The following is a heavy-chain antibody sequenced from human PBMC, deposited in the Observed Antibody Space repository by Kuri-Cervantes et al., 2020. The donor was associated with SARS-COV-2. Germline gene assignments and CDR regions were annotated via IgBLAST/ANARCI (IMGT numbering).Heavy chain of an antibody. Sequence: QTLSLTCAVSGGSISSGGYSWSWIRQPPGKGLEWIGYIYHSGSTYYNPSLKSRVTISVDRSKNQFSLKLSSVTAADTAVYYCAREPLFSVVGATYYYYYYMDVWGKGTTVTVSS. CDR1: GGSISSGGYS. V-gene: IGHV4-30-2*01. J-gene: IGHJ6*03. D-gene: IGHD1-26*01. CDR2: IYHSGST. CDR3: AREPLFSVVGATYYYYYYMDV.